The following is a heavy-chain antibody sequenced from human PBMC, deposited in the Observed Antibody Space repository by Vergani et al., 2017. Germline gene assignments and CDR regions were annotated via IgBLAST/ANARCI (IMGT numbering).Heavy chain of an antibody. CDR2: INHSGST. D-gene: IGHD2-2*01. J-gene: IGHJ4*02. Sequence: QVQLQQWGAGLLKPSETLSLTCAVYGGSFSGYYWSWIRQPPGKGLEWIGEINHSGSTNYNPSLKSRVTISVDTSKNQFSLKLSSVTAADTAVYYCARAMGGYCSSTICPFDYWGQGTLVTVSS. CDR3: ARAMGGYCSSTICPFDY. V-gene: IGHV4-34*01. CDR1: GGSFSGYY.